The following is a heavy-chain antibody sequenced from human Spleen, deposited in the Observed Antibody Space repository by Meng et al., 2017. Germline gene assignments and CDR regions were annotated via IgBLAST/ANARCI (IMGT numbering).Heavy chain of an antibody. CDR1: GYTFNSYY. CDR2: INPSGGST. Sequence: ASVKVSCKASGYTFNSYYMHWVRQAPGQGLEWMGIINPSGGSTNYAQKFQDRVTITADESTSTAYMELSSLRSEDTAVYYCAKCLRRGYDCSLSSGMDVWGQGTTVTVSS. CDR3: AKCLRRGYDCSLSSGMDV. J-gene: IGHJ6*02. V-gene: IGHV1-46*02. D-gene: IGHD3-22*01.